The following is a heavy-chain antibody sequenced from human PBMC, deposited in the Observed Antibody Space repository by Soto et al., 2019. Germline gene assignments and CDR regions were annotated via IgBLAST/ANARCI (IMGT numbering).Heavy chain of an antibody. V-gene: IGHV3-33*01. CDR2: IWYDGSNK. J-gene: IGHJ4*02. CDR1: GFTFSSYG. Sequence: VPCGAAGFTFSSYGMHLVRQAPGKGLEWVAVIWYDGSNKYYADSVKGRFTISRDNSKNTLYLQMNSLRAEDTAVYYCARGLRNLDSWGQGTLVTVSS. CDR3: ARGLRNLDS. D-gene: IGHD4-17*01.